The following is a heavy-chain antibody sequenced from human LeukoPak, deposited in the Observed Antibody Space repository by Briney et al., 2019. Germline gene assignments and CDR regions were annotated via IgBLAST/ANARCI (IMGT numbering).Heavy chain of an antibody. D-gene: IGHD3-22*01. Sequence: ASVKVSCKAFGYTLTNYDINWVRQATGQGLEWMGWMNPKSGNTGFAQKFQGRITMTRNTSITTAYMELSSLRSEDTAVYYCARGGNYYDSGGYYYVTTFDYWGQGTLVTVSS. CDR2: MNPKSGNT. CDR3: ARGGNYYDSGGYYYVTTFDY. CDR1: GYTLTNYD. J-gene: IGHJ4*02. V-gene: IGHV1-8*01.